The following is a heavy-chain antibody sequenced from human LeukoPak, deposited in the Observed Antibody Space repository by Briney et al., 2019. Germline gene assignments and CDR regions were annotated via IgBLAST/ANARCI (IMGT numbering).Heavy chain of an antibody. CDR1: GGSISSYY. Sequence: SETLSLTCTVSGGSISSYYWSWIRQPAGKGLEWIGRIYTSGSTNYNPSLKSRVTMSVDTSKNQFSLKLSSVTAADTAVYYCASTNDNYYDSSGQFDYWGQGTLVTVSS. J-gene: IGHJ4*02. V-gene: IGHV4-4*07. CDR2: IYTSGST. CDR3: ASTNDNYYDSSGQFDY. D-gene: IGHD3-22*01.